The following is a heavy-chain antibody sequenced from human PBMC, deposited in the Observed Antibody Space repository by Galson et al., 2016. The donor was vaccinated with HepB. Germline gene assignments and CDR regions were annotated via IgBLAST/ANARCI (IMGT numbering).Heavy chain of an antibody. D-gene: IGHD5-18*01. Sequence: SVKVSCKASGDIFSNYAFSWVRQAPGQGLEWVGRVSPLLGSANYAQRFQGRVTITADESTSTAYMELNSLTYDDTAVYYCEREGGSTAMYYFDSWGQGTPVTFSS. CDR2: VSPLLGSA. CDR1: GDIFSNYA. CDR3: EREGGSTAMYYFDS. J-gene: IGHJ4*02. V-gene: IGHV1-69*11.